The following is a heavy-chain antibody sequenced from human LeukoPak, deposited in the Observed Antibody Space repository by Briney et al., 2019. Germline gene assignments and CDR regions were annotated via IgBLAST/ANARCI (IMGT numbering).Heavy chain of an antibody. Sequence: GGSLRLSCAGSGFNFTGYWMHWVRQAPGKGLEWISRLYSDGRSLTYADSVMGRFTISRDNAKNMLYLQMNSLRAEDTAVYYCARGRGLGELAVASFDSWGQGILVTASS. D-gene: IGHD6-19*01. CDR1: GFNFTGYW. CDR2: LYSDGRSL. J-gene: IGHJ4*02. CDR3: ARGRGLGELAVASFDS. V-gene: IGHV3-74*03.